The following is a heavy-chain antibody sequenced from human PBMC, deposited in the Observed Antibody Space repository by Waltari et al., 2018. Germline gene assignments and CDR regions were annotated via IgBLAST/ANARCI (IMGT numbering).Heavy chain of an antibody. CDR2: IYYSGST. CDR1: GGSISSYY. D-gene: IGHD1-26*01. Sequence: QVQLQESGPGLVKPSETLSLTCTVSGGSISSYYWSWIRQPPGKGLEWIGYIYYSGSTNYNPSLKSRVTISVDTSKNQFSLKLSSVTAADTAVYYCARSGSYLGDAFDIWGQGTMVTVSS. V-gene: IGHV4-59*01. CDR3: ARSGSYLGDAFDI. J-gene: IGHJ3*02.